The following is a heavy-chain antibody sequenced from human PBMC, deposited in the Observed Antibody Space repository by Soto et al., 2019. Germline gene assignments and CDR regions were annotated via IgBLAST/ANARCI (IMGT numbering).Heavy chain of an antibody. CDR3: AREVGATNGKGFFDY. Sequence: GGSLRLSCAASGFTFSDYYMSWIRQAPGKGLEWVSYISSSSSYTNYADSVKGRFTISRDNAKNSLYLQMNSLRAEDTAVYYCAREVGATNGKGFFDYWGQGTLVTVSS. D-gene: IGHD5-12*01. J-gene: IGHJ4*02. CDR2: ISSSSSYT. V-gene: IGHV3-11*06. CDR1: GFTFSDYY.